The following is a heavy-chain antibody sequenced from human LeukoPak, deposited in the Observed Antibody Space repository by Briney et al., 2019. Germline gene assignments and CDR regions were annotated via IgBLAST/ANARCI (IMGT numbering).Heavy chain of an antibody. J-gene: IGHJ4*02. CDR3: ARDRLWLNY. D-gene: IGHD2/OR15-2a*01. V-gene: IGHV3-7*01. CDR2: TEQDGSEK. Sequence: PGGSLRLSCAASGFTFSTYWMSWVRQAPGKGLAWVASTEQDGSEKYYVDSVKGRFTISRDSAKNSLYLQMDSLRAEDTAVYYCARDRLWLNYWGQGTLVTVSS. CDR1: GFTFSTYW.